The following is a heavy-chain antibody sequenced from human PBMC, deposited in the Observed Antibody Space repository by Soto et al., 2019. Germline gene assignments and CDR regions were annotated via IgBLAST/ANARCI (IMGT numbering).Heavy chain of an antibody. CDR1: GFNFAGYF. V-gene: IGHV1-2*02. CDR3: ARERFWSGYPDY. J-gene: IGHJ4*02. CDR2: INPNSGVT. Sequence: GASVKVSCKASGFNFAGYFLHWVRQTPGQGLEWMGWINPNSGVTKDAQKFQGRVTMTTDTSTSTAYMELRSLRSDDTAVYYCARERFWSGYPDYWGQGTLVTVSS. D-gene: IGHD3-3*01.